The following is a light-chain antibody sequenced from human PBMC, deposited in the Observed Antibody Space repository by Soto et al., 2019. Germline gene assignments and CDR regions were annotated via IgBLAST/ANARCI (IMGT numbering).Light chain of an antibody. CDR3: QQSYGTPLT. CDR2: AAS. CDR1: QSISNY. J-gene: IGKJ4*01. V-gene: IGKV1-39*01. Sequence: DMEMTQSPSSLSASVGDRVTITCRASQSISNYLNWYQHKPGKVPKLLIYAASSLQSGVPTRFSGSESGTDFTLPINSLQPEDFATYYCQQSYGTPLTFGGGTKIEIK.